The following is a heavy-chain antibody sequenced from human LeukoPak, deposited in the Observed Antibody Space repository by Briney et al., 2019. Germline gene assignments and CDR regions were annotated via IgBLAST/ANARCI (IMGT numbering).Heavy chain of an antibody. J-gene: IGHJ4*02. CDR2: IYYGGST. CDR1: GDSVSSGTYY. D-gene: IGHD6-19*01. CDR3: ARVLIAVAAFDY. Sequence: PSETLSLTCTVSGDSVSSGTYYWTWLRQPPGKGLEWIGYIYYGGSTNYSPSLKSRVTISVDTSKNQVSLNLSSVISADAAVYYCARVLIAVAAFDYWGQGTLVTVSS. V-gene: IGHV4-61*01.